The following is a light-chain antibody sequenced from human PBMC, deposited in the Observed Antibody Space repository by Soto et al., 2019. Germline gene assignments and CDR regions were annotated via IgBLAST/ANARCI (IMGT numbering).Light chain of an antibody. J-gene: IGKJ1*01. CDR2: DAS. V-gene: IGKV1-5*01. CDR3: QQYNSYSEA. CDR1: QSISSW. Sequence: DIQITQSPSTLSASVGDRVTITCRASQSISSWLAWYQQKPGKAPKLLIYDASSLESGVPSRFSGSGSGTEFALTISSXQPDDFATYYCQQYNSYSEAFGQGTKVDTK.